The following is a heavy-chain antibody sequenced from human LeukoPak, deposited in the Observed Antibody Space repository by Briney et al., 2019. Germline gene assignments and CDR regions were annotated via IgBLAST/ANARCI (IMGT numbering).Heavy chain of an antibody. CDR1: GFPLVNNW. D-gene: IGHD3-3*01. Sequence: PGGSLRLSCAASGFPLVNNWMTWVRQAPGKGLEWVATIKQDGRETYYVDSVKGRFTISRDNARDSVYLQMNSLRAEDTAVYYCARNRFNLFSYYFEYWGQGTLVTVPS. V-gene: IGHV3-7*02. CDR2: IKQDGRET. CDR3: ARNRFNLFSYYFEY. J-gene: IGHJ4*02.